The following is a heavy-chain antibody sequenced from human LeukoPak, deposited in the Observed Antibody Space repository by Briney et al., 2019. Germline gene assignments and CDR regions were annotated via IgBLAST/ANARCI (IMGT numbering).Heavy chain of an antibody. CDR1: GGSFSGYY. Sequence: SETLSLTCAVYGGSFSGYYWSWIRQPPGKGLEWIGEINHSGSTNYNPSLKSRVTISVDTSKNQFSLKLSSVTAADTAVYYCARDYYGSGSYYNYFDYWGQGTLVTVSS. J-gene: IGHJ4*02. V-gene: IGHV4-34*01. CDR2: INHSGST. D-gene: IGHD3-10*01. CDR3: ARDYYGSGSYYNYFDY.